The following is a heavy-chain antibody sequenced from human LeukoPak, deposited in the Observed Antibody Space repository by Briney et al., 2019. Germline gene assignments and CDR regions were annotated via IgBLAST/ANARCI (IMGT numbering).Heavy chain of an antibody. CDR2: ISGSGGST. Sequence: GGSLRLSCAASGFTFSSYGMSWVRQAPGKGLEWVSAISGSGGSTYYADSVKGRFTISRDNAKNSLYLQMNSLRAEDTAVYYCARAGGYSGYGYYFDYWGQGTLVTVSS. J-gene: IGHJ4*02. CDR3: ARAGGYSGYGYYFDY. D-gene: IGHD5-12*01. CDR1: GFTFSSYG. V-gene: IGHV3-23*01.